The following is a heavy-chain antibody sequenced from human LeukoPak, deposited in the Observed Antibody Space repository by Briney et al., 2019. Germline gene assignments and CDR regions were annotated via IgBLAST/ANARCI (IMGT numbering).Heavy chain of an antibody. CDR1: GFTFSSYA. CDR2: LSGSDGST. CDR3: AKTWRGSSWSFDY. D-gene: IGHD6-13*01. Sequence: GGSLRLSCAASGFTFSSYAMSWVSQAQGKGLEWVSGLSGSDGSTYYADSVKGRFTLSRDNSKNTLDLQMNSLRAEDTAVYYCAKTWRGSSWSFDYWGQGTLVTVSS. J-gene: IGHJ4*02. V-gene: IGHV3-23*01.